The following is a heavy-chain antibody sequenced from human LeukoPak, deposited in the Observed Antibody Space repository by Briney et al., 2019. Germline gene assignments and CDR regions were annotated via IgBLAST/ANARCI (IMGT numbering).Heavy chain of an antibody. Sequence: PSETLSLTCAVYGGSFSGYYWSWVRLPPGKGLEWIGEISHSGNINYNPSLKSRISISVDTSKNQFSLKLTSVTAADTAVYYCARGVTMIVVVIHDWYFDLWGRGTLVTVSS. CDR2: ISHSGNI. CDR1: GGSFSGYY. CDR3: ARGVTMIVVVIHDWYFDL. D-gene: IGHD3-22*01. V-gene: IGHV4-34*01. J-gene: IGHJ2*01.